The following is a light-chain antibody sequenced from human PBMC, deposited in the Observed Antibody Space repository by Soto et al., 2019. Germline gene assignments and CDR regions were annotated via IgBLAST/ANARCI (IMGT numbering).Light chain of an antibody. CDR1: QNINTW. CDR3: QQYGSSPLT. V-gene: IGKV1-5*03. J-gene: IGKJ4*01. Sequence: GDRVTITCRASQNINTWLAWYQQKPGEAPKLLIHKASSLHSGVPSRFSGSGSGTEFTLTISSLDPDDFAVYYCQQYGSSPLTFGGGTKVDIK. CDR2: KAS.